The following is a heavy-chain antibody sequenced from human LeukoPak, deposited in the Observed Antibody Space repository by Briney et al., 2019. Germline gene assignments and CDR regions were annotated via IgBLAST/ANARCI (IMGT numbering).Heavy chain of an antibody. CDR1: GGSISNYY. J-gene: IGHJ4*02. D-gene: IGHD6-13*01. Sequence: SETLSLTCTVSGGSISNYYWSWIRQPPGKGLEWIGYIYYSGSTNYNPSLKSRVTISVDTSKNQFSLKLSSVTAADTAVYYCARGEAAAGSYYFDYWGQGTLVTVSS. CDR2: IYYSGST. CDR3: ARGEAAAGSYYFDY. V-gene: IGHV4-59*01.